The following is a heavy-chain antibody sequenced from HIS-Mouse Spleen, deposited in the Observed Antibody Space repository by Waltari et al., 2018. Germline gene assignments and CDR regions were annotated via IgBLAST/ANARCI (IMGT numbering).Heavy chain of an antibody. CDR2: IYDRGGT. V-gene: IGHV4-39*07. D-gene: IGHD6-13*01. Sequence: QLQLQESGPGLVKPSETLSLTCTVSGGSISSSSYHWGWIRQPPGKGLGWIGSIYDRGGTYYNPSLKSRVTISVDTSKNQFSLKLSSVTAADTAVYYCAREIPYSSSWYDWYFDLWGRGTLVTVSS. CDR1: GGSISSSSYH. CDR3: AREIPYSSSWYDWYFDL. J-gene: IGHJ2*01.